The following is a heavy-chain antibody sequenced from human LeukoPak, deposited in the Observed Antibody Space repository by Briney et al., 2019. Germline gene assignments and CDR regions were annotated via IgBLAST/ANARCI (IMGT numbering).Heavy chain of an antibody. Sequence: KPSETLSLTCTVSGGSISSYYWSWIRQPPGKGLEWIGYIYYSGSTNYNPSLKSRVTISVDTSKNQFSLKLSSVTAADTAVYYCARGGGSSWYRRRPDPQPFDYWGQGTLVTVSS. V-gene: IGHV4-59*01. CDR3: ARGGGSSWYRRRPDPQPFDY. D-gene: IGHD6-13*01. J-gene: IGHJ4*02. CDR2: IYYSGST. CDR1: GGSISSYY.